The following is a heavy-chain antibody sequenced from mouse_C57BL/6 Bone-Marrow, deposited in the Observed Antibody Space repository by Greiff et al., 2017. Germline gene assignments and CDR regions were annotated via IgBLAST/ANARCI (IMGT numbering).Heavy chain of an antibody. V-gene: IGHV1-69*01. J-gene: IGHJ4*01. Sequence: QVQLQQPGAELVMPGASVKLSCKASGYTFTSYWMHWVKQRPGQGLEWIGAIDPSDSYTNYNQKFKGKSTLTVDKSSSPAYMQLSSLTSEDSAVYYCARSVVAKGYAMDYWGQGTSVTVSS. CDR3: ARSVVAKGYAMDY. CDR1: GYTFTSYW. D-gene: IGHD1-1*01. CDR2: IDPSDSYT.